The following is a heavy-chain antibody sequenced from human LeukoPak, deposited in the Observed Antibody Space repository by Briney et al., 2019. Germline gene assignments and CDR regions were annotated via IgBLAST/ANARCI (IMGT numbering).Heavy chain of an antibody. CDR2: IYYSGST. CDR3: ARGSRGVRGDTNWFDP. CDR1: GGSISSYY. J-gene: IGHJ5*02. V-gene: IGHV4-59*01. D-gene: IGHD3-10*01. Sequence: SVTLSLTCTVSGGSISSYYWSWIRQPPGKGLEWIGYIYYSGSTNYNPSLKSRVTISVDTSKNQFSLKLSSVTAADTAVYYCARGSRGVRGDTNWFDPWGQGTLVTVSS.